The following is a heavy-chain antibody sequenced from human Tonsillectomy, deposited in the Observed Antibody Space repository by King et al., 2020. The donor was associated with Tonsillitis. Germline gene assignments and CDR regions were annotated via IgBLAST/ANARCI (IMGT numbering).Heavy chain of an antibody. CDR3: ARWPCSSTSCYRDAFDI. Sequence: HVQLVESGGGVVQPGRSLRLSCAASGFTFSSYAMHWVRQAPGKGLEGVAVISYDGSNKYYADSVKGRFTISRDNSKNTLYLQMNSLSAEDTAVYYCARWPCSSTSCYRDAFDIWGQGTMVTVSS. CDR1: GFTFSSYA. D-gene: IGHD2-2*01. J-gene: IGHJ3*02. V-gene: IGHV3-30*04. CDR2: ISYDGSNK.